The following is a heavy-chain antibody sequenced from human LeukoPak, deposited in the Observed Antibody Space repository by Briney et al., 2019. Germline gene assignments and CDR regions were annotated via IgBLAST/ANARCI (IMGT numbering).Heavy chain of an antibody. V-gene: IGHV3-30-3*01. CDR1: GFTFSSYA. CDR3: AGTGSFDY. J-gene: IGHJ4*02. CDR2: ISYDGSNK. D-gene: IGHD7-27*01. Sequence: PGGSLRLSCAASGFTFSSYAMLWVRQAPGKGLEWVAVISYDGSNKYYADSVKGRFTISRDNSKNTLYLQMNSLRAEDTAVYSCAGTGSFDYWGQGTLVTVSS.